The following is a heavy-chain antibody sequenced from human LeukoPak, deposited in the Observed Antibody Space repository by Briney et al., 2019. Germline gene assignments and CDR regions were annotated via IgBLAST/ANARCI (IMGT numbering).Heavy chain of an antibody. D-gene: IGHD1-26*01. Sequence: PGGSLRLSCAASGFTFSSYEMNWVRQAPGKGLEWVSYISSSGSTIYYADSVKGRFTISRDNAKDSLYLQMNSLRAEDTAVYYCAREPSRWETYFDYWGQGTLVTVSS. CDR3: AREPSRWETYFDY. J-gene: IGHJ4*02. CDR2: ISSSGSTI. CDR1: GFTFSSYE. V-gene: IGHV3-48*03.